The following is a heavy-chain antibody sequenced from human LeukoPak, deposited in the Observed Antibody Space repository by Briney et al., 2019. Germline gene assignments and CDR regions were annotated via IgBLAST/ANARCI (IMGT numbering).Heavy chain of an antibody. Sequence: ASVKVCCKASGYTFTSYYMHWVRQAPGQGLEWMGIINPSGGSTSYAQKFQGRATMTRATSTSTVYMELSSLRSEDTAVYYCAREGGKGYCSSTSCPVTALDYRGQGTLVTVSS. CDR3: AREGGKGYCSSTSCPVTALDY. D-gene: IGHD2-2*01. V-gene: IGHV1-46*01. J-gene: IGHJ4*02. CDR1: GYTFTSYY. CDR2: INPSGGST.